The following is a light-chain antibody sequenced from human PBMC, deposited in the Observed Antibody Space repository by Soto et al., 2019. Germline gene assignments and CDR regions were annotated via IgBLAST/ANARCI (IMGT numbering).Light chain of an antibody. CDR2: GAS. V-gene: IGKV3-20*01. Sequence: EIVLTQSPGALSLSPGERATLSCGASQSVSSSYLAWYQQKPGQAPRLLIYGASTRASGIPDRFSGSGSGTDFTLTISRLEPEDFAVYSSQQYGSSPRTFGQGTKV. CDR3: QQYGSSPRT. CDR1: QSVSSSY. J-gene: IGKJ1*01.